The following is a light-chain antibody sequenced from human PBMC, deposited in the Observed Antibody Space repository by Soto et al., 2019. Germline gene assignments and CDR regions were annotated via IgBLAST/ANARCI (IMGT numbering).Light chain of an antibody. CDR1: QSISSN. V-gene: IGKV3-15*01. CDR2: RTS. Sequence: EIVMTQSPATLSVSPGERATLSCRASQSISSNLAWYQQKPGQAPRLLMFRTSSRATGFPARFSGSGSGTEFNLTISSLQTEDFGVYYCQQRSAWPLTFGGGTKVDIK. J-gene: IGKJ4*01. CDR3: QQRSAWPLT.